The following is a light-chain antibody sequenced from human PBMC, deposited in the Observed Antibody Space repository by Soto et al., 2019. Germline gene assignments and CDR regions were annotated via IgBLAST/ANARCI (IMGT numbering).Light chain of an antibody. CDR1: SSDIGVYNY. CDR2: EVS. CDR3: SSYAGSNNLYV. J-gene: IGLJ1*01. V-gene: IGLV2-8*01. Sequence: VLTQPPSASGSPGQSVTISCTGTSSDIGVYNYVSWYQQHPGKAPKLMIYEVSKRPSGVPDRFSGSKSGNTASLTVSGLQAEDEADYYCSSYAGSNNLYVFGTGTKVTVL.